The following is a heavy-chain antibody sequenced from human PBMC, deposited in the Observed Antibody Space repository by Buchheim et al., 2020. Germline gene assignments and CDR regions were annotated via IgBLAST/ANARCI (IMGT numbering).Heavy chain of an antibody. CDR3: ARVGGNSTDY. J-gene: IGHJ4*02. Sequence: QVQLVESGGGVVQPGRSLRLSCAASGFTFSSYAMHWVRQAPGTGLEWVAVISYDGSNKYYADSVKGRFTISRDNSKNTLYLQMNSLRAEDTAVYYCARVGGNSTDYWGQGTL. CDR1: GFTFSSYA. V-gene: IGHV3-30-3*01. CDR2: ISYDGSNK. D-gene: IGHD4-23*01.